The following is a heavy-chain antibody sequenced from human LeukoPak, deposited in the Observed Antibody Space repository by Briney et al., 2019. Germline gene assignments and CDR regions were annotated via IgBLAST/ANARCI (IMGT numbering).Heavy chain of an antibody. CDR2: ISGDGGST. Sequence: GGSLRLSCAASGFTFDDYAMHWVRQAPGKGLEWVSLISGDGGSTYYADSVKGRFTISRDNAKNTLYLQMNSLRAEDTAVYYCARDTVVDYWGQGTLVTVSS. J-gene: IGHJ4*02. V-gene: IGHV3-43*02. D-gene: IGHD2-15*01. CDR3: ARDTVVDY. CDR1: GFTFDDYA.